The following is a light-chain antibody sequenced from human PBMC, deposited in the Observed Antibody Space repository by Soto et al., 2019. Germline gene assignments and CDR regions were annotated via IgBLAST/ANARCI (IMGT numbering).Light chain of an antibody. J-gene: IGLJ1*01. CDR1: SSDIGGYNY. CDR3: TSYTSSTTNDV. V-gene: IGLV2-14*01. CDR2: EVS. Sequence: QSVLTQPASVSGSPGQSITFSCTGTSSDIGGYNYVSWYQQHPGKAPKLMIYEVSNRPSGVSDRFSGSKSGNTASLTISGFQAEDEDDYYCTSYTSSTTNDVFGTGTKVTVL.